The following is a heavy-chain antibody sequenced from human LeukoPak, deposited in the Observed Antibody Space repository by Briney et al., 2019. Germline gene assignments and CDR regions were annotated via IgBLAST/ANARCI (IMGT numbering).Heavy chain of an antibody. CDR2: ISSSSSYI. D-gene: IGHD6-19*01. CDR3: ARERYSSGWYPSFLLDY. V-gene: IGHV3-21*01. CDR1: GFTFSSYS. J-gene: IGHJ4*02. Sequence: PGGSLRLSCAASGFTFSSYSMNWVRQAPGKGLEWVSSISSSSSYIYYADSVKGRFTISRDNAKNSLYLQMNSLRAEDTAVYYCARERYSSGWYPSFLLDYWGQGTLVTVSS.